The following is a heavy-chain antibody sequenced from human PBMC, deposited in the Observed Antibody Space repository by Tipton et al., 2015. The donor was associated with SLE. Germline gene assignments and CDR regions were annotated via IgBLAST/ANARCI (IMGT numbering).Heavy chain of an antibody. CDR1: GLTFDDYA. J-gene: IGHJ1*01. V-gene: IGHV3-9*01. CDR2: ITWKSDNI. CDR3: ACGSGSYFGQFGCQH. Sequence: SLRLSCAASGLTFDDYAMHWVRQAPGKGLEWVSGITWKSDNIGYADSVKGRFTISRDNAKNSLYLQMNSLRPEDTALYYWACGSGSYFGQFGCQHWGQGRLITVSS. D-gene: IGHD3-10*01.